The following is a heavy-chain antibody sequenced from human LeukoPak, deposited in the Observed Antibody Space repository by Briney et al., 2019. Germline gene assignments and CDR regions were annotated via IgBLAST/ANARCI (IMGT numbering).Heavy chain of an antibody. CDR1: GFTFSIYW. CDR2: VNREGTTS. J-gene: IGHJ4*02. Sequence: GGSLRLSCAASGFTFSIYWMHWVRQVPGKGLVWVSRVNREGTTSAYADSVKGRFTISRDNDKNTLYLQMNSPRVEDTAVYYCARDVDWILFDYWGQGTLVTVSS. CDR3: ARDVDWILFDY. V-gene: IGHV3-74*01. D-gene: IGHD3-9*01.